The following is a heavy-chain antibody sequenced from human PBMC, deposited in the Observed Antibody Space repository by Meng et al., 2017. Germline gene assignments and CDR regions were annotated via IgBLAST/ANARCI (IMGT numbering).Heavy chain of an antibody. CDR1: GFTFDDYA. Sequence: SLKISCAASGFTFDDYAMHWVRQAPGKGLEWVSGISWNSGSIGYADSVKGRFTISRDNAKNSLYLQMNSLRAEDTALYYCAKDRKWELGCWFDPWGQGTLVTVSS. D-gene: IGHD1-26*01. CDR3: AKDRKWELGCWFDP. J-gene: IGHJ5*02. V-gene: IGHV3-9*01. CDR2: ISWNSGSI.